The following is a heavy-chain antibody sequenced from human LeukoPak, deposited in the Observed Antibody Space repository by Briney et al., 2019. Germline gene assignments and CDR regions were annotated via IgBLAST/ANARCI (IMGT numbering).Heavy chain of an antibody. Sequence: SVKVSCKASGGTFSSYAISWVRQAPGQGLEWMGGIIPIFGTANYAQKFQGRVTITADESTSTAYMELSSLRSEDTAVYYCARGLGYCSSTSCYLSAFDIWGQGTMVTVSS. J-gene: IGHJ3*02. D-gene: IGHD2-2*01. CDR2: IIPIFGTA. CDR3: ARGLGYCSSTSCYLSAFDI. CDR1: GGTFSSYA. V-gene: IGHV1-69*13.